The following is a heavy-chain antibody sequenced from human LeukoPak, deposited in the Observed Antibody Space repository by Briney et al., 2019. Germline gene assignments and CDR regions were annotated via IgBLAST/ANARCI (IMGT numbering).Heavy chain of an antibody. CDR1: SGSISSYY. CDR3: AREGRGVSVGMDV. CDR2: IYYSGST. V-gene: IGHV4-59*01. Sequence: SETLSLTCTVSSGSISSYYWSWIRQPPGKGLEWIGYIYYSGSTNYNPSLKSRVTISVDTSKNQFSLKLSSVTAADTAVYYCAREGRGVSVGMDVWGQGTTVTVSS. D-gene: IGHD2-8*01. J-gene: IGHJ6*02.